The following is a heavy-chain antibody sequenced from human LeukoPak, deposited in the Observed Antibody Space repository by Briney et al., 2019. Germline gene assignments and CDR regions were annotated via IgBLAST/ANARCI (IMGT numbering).Heavy chain of an antibody. CDR3: ARDTYGSDY. D-gene: IGHD3-10*01. V-gene: IGHV1-46*01. J-gene: IGHJ4*02. CDR2: ITPRDGST. CDR1: GYTFSDHH. Sequence: ASVKGSCKASGYTFSDHHMHWVRQAPGHGLEWMGKITPRDGSTTYAQKFQDRVTMTRDTSTSTVYMELNSLSSEDTAVYYCARDTYGSDYWGQGTLVTVSS.